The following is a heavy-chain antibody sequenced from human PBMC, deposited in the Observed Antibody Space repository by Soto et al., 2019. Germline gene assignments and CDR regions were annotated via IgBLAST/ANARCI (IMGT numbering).Heavy chain of an antibody. V-gene: IGHV3-30*18. D-gene: IGHD1-1*01. J-gene: IGHJ4*02. Sequence: QVQLVESGVGVVQPGRSLRLSCAASGFTFSSYGMHWVRQAPGKGLEWVTVISYDGKVAYYADSVKGRFTISRDNSKNTLYLQMNSLRTEDTAMYYCAKEGPITNWYFDYWGQGTLVTVSS. CDR2: ISYDGKVA. CDR1: GFTFSSYG. CDR3: AKEGPITNWYFDY.